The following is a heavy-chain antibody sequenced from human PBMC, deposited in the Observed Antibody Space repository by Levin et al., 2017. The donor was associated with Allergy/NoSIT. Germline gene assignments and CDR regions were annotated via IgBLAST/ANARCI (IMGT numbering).Heavy chain of an antibody. CDR1: GGSISSYY. Sequence: SETLSLTCTVSGGSISSYYWSWIRQPPGKGLEWIGYIYYSGSTNYNPSLKSRVTISVDTSKNQFSLKLSSVTAADTAVYCWGRDHGSGSYLYNGFDPWGQGTLVTVSS. D-gene: IGHD3-10*01. V-gene: IGHV4-59*01. J-gene: IGHJ5*02. CDR2: IYYSGST. CDR3: GRDHGSGSYLYNGFDP.